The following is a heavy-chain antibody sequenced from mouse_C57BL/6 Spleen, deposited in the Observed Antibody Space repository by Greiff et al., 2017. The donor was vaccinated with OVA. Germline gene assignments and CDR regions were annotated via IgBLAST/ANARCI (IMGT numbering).Heavy chain of an antibody. CDR1: GYTFTSYW. CDR3: ARVDGYYVKYFDD. D-gene: IGHD2-3*01. Sequence: VQLQQSGAELVKPGASVKMSCKASGYTFTSYWITWVKQRPGQGLEWIGDIYPGSGSTNYNEKFKSKATLTVDTSSSTAYMQLSSLTSEDSAVYYCARVDGYYVKYFDDWGTGTTVTVSS. J-gene: IGHJ1*03. V-gene: IGHV1-55*01. CDR2: IYPGSGST.